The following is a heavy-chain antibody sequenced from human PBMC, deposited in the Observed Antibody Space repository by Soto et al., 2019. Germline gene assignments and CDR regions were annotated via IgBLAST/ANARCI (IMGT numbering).Heavy chain of an antibody. CDR1: GGSISSGDYY. J-gene: IGHJ4*02. CDR3: AREEYYYDSGIDY. Sequence: PSETLSLTCTVSGGSISSGDYYWSWIRQPPGKGLEWIGYIYYSGSTYYNPSLKSRVTISVDTSKNQFSLKLSSVTAADTAVYYCAREEYYYDSGIDYWGQGTLVTVSS. D-gene: IGHD3-22*01. V-gene: IGHV4-30-4*01. CDR2: IYYSGST.